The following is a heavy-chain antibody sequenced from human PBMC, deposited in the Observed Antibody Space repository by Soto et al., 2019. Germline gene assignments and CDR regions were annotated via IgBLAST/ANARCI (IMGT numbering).Heavy chain of an antibody. CDR1: GGTFSSYA. D-gene: IGHD6-19*01. J-gene: IGHJ6*02. CDR2: IIPIFGTA. Sequence: SVKVSCKASGGTFSSYAISWVRQAPGQGLEWMGGIIPIFGTANYAQKFQGRVTITADESTSTAYMELSSLRSEDTAVYYCAREYRRIAVAGYYYYYGMDVWGQGTTVTAP. CDR3: AREYRRIAVAGYYYYYGMDV. V-gene: IGHV1-69*13.